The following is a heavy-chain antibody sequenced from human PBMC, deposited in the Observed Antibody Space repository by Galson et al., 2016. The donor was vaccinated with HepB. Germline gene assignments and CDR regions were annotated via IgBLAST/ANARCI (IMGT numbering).Heavy chain of an antibody. CDR3: ARRSRDYSHGMDV. V-gene: IGHV1-46*01. CDR1: GYIFTSQY. J-gene: IGHJ6*02. Sequence: SVKVSCKASGYIFTSQYIHWVRQAPGHGLEWMGVINPSGGSTNYAQKFQGRFTMTSDTSTSSVYMALSSLRSEDTAVYYCARRSRDYSHGMDVWGQGTTVTVSS. CDR2: INPSGGST.